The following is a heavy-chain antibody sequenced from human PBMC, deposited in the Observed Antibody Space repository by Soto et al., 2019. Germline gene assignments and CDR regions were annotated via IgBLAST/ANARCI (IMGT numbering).Heavy chain of an antibody. CDR3: ARGAMTTVTTRRYYYYGMDV. V-gene: IGHV4-34*01. Sequence: SLTCAVYGGSFSGYYWSWIRQPPGKGLEWIGEINHSGSTNYNPSLKSRVTISVDTSKNQFSLKLSSVTAADTAVYYCARGAMTTVTTRRYYYYGMDVWGQGTTVTVSS. CDR1: GGSFSGYY. J-gene: IGHJ6*02. D-gene: IGHD4-17*01. CDR2: INHSGST.